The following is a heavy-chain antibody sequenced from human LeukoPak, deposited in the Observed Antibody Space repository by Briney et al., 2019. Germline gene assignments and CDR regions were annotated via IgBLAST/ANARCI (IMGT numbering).Heavy chain of an antibody. D-gene: IGHD5-18*01. J-gene: IGHJ3*02. V-gene: IGHV4-59*01. Sequence: SQTLSLTCTVSGGSISSYYWSWIRQPPGKGLEWIGSIYHSGSTYYNPSLKSQVTISVDTSKNQFSLKLSSVTAADTAVYYCARVLGYSYGYAFDIWGQGTMVTVSS. CDR1: GGSISSYY. CDR3: ARVLGYSYGYAFDI. CDR2: IYHSGST.